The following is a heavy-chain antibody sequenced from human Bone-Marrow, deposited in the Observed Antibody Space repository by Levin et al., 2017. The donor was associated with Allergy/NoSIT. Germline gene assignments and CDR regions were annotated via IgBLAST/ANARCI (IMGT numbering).Heavy chain of an antibody. CDR2: IYYTGRT. CDR3: ARLSWIRGVFDY. V-gene: IGHV4-39*01. D-gene: IGHD3-10*01. J-gene: IGHJ4*02. Sequence: SETLSLTCTVSGGSFSSSNYFWGWIRQPPGKGLEWIANIYYTGRTYYNPSLESRASISVTTSMNQFSLRLSSVTAADTSVYYCARLSWIRGVFDYWGQGILLIVSS. CDR1: GGSFSSSNYF.